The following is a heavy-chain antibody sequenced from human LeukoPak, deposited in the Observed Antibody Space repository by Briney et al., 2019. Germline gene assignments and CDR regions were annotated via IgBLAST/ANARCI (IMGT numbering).Heavy chain of an antibody. CDR3: ARVPYGDFNYYYYMDV. Sequence: GGSLRLSCAASGFTFDDYGMSWVRQAPGKGLEWVSGINWNGGSTGYADSVKGRFTISRDNAKNSLYLQMNSLRAEDTALYYCARVPYGDFNYYYYMDVWGKGTTVTVSS. CDR1: GFTFDDYG. V-gene: IGHV3-20*04. CDR2: INWNGGST. J-gene: IGHJ6*03. D-gene: IGHD4-17*01.